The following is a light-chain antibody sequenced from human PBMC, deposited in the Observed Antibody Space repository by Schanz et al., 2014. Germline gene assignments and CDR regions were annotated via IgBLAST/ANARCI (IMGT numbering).Light chain of an antibody. V-gene: IGLV2-14*02. Sequence: QSALTQPASVSGSPGQSITISCTGTSSDVGSYKFVSWYQQHPGKAPKLILYDVNSRPLGVSNRFSGSKSGNTASLTISGLQAEDEAAYYCSSYTTSSTVVFGPGTKLTVL. CDR1: SSDVGSYKF. CDR3: SSYTTSSTVV. J-gene: IGLJ1*01. CDR2: DVN.